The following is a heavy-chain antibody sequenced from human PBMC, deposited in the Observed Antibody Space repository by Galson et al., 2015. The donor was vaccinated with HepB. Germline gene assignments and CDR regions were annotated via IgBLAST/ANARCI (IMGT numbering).Heavy chain of an antibody. J-gene: IGHJ4*02. Sequence: SLRLSCAAPGFTFDDYAMHWVRQAPGKGLEWVSGISWNSGSIGYADSVKGRFTISRDNAKNSLYLQMNSLRAEDTALYYCAKSLARWDSSGYYSPTEYYFDYWGQGTLVTVSS. V-gene: IGHV3-9*01. CDR3: AKSLARWDSSGYYSPTEYYFDY. CDR1: GFTFDDYA. D-gene: IGHD3-22*01. CDR2: ISWNSGSI.